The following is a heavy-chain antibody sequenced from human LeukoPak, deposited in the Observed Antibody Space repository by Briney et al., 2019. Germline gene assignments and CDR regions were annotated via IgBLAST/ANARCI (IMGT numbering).Heavy chain of an antibody. J-gene: IGHJ3*01. CDR3: ARDRDCSRTSCFNAFDV. Sequence: GGSLRLSCVVSGFTFSNAWMSWIRQAPGKGLEWVAVISHDGNDQYYADSVKGRFTISRDNSKNALYLQMNSLRLEDTAVYYCARDRDCSRTSCFNAFDVWGQGTMAIVSS. CDR1: GFTFSNAW. D-gene: IGHD2-2*01. CDR2: ISHDGNDQ. V-gene: IGHV3-30*03.